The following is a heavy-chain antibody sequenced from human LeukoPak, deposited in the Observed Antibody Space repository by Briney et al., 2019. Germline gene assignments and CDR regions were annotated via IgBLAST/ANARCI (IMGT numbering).Heavy chain of an antibody. J-gene: IGHJ4*02. D-gene: IGHD3-16*01. CDR1: GFTFNRYA. CDR2: ISSSSSYI. Sequence: PGGSLRLSCAVSGFTFNRYAMNWVRQAPGKGLEWVSSISSSSSYIYYADSVKGRFTISRDNAKNSLSLQMNSLRADDTAVYYCARGGDFAFDYWGQGTLVTVSS. V-gene: IGHV3-21*01. CDR3: ARGGDFAFDY.